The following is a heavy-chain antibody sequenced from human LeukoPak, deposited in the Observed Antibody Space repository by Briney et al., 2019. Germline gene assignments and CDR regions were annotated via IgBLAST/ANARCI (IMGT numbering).Heavy chain of an antibody. V-gene: IGHV4-59*08. Sequence: PSETLSLTCTVSGGFISSHFWSWVRQPPGKGLEWMGNVYYTGSTNYNPSLKSRITVSVDTSKNQFSLKLSSVTAADTAVYYCALGTDYGGKDYWGQGTLVTVSS. CDR2: VYYTGST. J-gene: IGHJ4*02. D-gene: IGHD4-23*01. CDR1: GGFISSHF. CDR3: ALGTDYGGKDY.